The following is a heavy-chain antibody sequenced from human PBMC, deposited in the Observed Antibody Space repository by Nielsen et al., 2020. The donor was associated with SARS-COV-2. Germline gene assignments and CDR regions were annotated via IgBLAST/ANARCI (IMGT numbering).Heavy chain of an antibody. J-gene: IGHJ4*02. D-gene: IGHD4/OR15-4a*01. CDR2: IKQDGTET. Sequence: VRQAPGKGLQWVANIKQDGTETHYADSVKGRFTVSRDTAKNSLYLQMNSLRAEDTAVYYCAREGAGLDYWGQGTLVTVSS. CDR3: AREGAGLDY. V-gene: IGHV3-7*01.